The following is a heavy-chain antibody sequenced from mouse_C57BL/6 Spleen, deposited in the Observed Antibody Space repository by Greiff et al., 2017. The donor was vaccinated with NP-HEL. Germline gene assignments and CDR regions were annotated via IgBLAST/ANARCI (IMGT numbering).Heavy chain of an antibody. CDR3: ARAPYDYDGLDFDY. CDR2: IYIGNGYT. Sequence: EVHLVESGAELVRPGSSVKMSCKTSGYTFTSYGINWVKQRPGQGLEWIGYIYIGNGYTEYNEKFKGKATLTSDTSSSTAYMQLSSLTSEDSAIYFCARAPYDYDGLDFDYWGQGTTLTVSS. J-gene: IGHJ2*01. V-gene: IGHV1-58*01. D-gene: IGHD2-4*01. CDR1: GYTFTSYG.